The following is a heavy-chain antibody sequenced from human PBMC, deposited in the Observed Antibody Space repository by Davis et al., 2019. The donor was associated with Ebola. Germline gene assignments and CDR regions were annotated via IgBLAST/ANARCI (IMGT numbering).Heavy chain of an antibody. CDR1: GGTFTSYD. Sequence: ASVKVSCKASGGTFTSYDINWVRQATGQGLEWMGWMNPNSGNTGYAQKFQGRVTITRNTSISTAYMELSSLRSEDTAVYYCARGASSYDFWSGYYNYYYYGMDVWGQGTTVTVSS. CDR3: ARGASSYDFWSGYYNYYYYGMDV. D-gene: IGHD3-3*01. CDR2: MNPNSGNT. V-gene: IGHV1-8*03. J-gene: IGHJ6*02.